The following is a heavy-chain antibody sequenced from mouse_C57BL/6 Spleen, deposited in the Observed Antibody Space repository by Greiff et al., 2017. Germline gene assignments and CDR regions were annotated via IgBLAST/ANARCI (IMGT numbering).Heavy chain of an antibody. Sequence: VQLQQSGAELVKPGASVKLSCKASGYAFSSYWMNWVKQRPGKGLEWIGQIYPGDGDTNYNGKFKGKATLTADKSSSTAYMQLSSLTSEDSAVYFCARSYYGSPWFAYWGQGTLVTVSA. CDR2: IYPGDGDT. J-gene: IGHJ3*01. V-gene: IGHV1-80*01. D-gene: IGHD1-1*01. CDR3: ARSYYGSPWFAY. CDR1: GYAFSSYW.